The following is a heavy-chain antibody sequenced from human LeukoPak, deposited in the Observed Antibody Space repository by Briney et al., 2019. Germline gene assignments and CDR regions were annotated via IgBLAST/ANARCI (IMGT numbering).Heavy chain of an antibody. CDR1: GFTSSSYG. V-gene: IGHV3-30*02. CDR2: IRYDGSNK. J-gene: IGHJ3*02. D-gene: IGHD3-22*01. Sequence: GGSLRLSCAASGFTSSSYGMHWVRQAPGKGLEWVAFIRYDGSNKYYADSVKGRFTISRDNSKNTLYLQMNSLRAEDTAVYYCAKDRSGLFAFDIWGQGTMVTVSS. CDR3: AKDRSGLFAFDI.